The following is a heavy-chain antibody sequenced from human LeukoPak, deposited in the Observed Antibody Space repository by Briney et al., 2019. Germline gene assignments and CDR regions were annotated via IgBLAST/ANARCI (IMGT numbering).Heavy chain of an antibody. CDR2: ISGSGGAT. CDR3: AKGEGSGWIYYFDY. CDR1: GFTFSSYA. J-gene: IGHJ4*02. V-gene: IGHV3-23*01. D-gene: IGHD6-19*01. Sequence: GGSLRLSCAASGFTFSSYAMSWVRQAPGKGLEWVSGISGSGGATYSADSVKGRFTISRDNPKNTLYLQMNSLRAEDTAVYYCAKGEGSGWIYYFDYWGQGTLVTVSS.